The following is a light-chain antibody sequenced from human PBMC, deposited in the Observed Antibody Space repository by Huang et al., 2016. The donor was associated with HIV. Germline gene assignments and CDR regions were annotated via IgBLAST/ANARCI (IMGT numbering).Light chain of an antibody. CDR1: QNLLHNSGHTR. Sequence: DIVLTQSPLSLPVSPGPPASISCTSSQNLLHNSGHTRLDWYLQKPGQSPQLLIFLGSKRAAGVPDKFTGGGSGSNFALSINKVQPDDVGIYYCMQGLQTPPTFGQGTKLEI. CDR3: MQGLQTPPT. CDR2: LGS. J-gene: IGKJ2*01. V-gene: IGKV2-28*01.